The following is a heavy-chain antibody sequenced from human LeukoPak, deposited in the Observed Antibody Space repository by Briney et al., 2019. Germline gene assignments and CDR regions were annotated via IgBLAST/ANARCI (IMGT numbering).Heavy chain of an antibody. J-gene: IGHJ4*02. D-gene: IGHD3-22*01. V-gene: IGHV4-30-4*08. Sequence: SQTLSLTCTVSGGSISSGDYYWSWIRQPPGKGLEWIGYIYYSGSTYYNPSLKSRVTISVDTSKNQFSLKLSSVTAADTAVYYCARGPAGLYYYDSSGYGLPDYWGQGTLVTVSS. CDR2: IYYSGST. CDR3: ARGPAGLYYYDSSGYGLPDY. CDR1: GGSISSGDYY.